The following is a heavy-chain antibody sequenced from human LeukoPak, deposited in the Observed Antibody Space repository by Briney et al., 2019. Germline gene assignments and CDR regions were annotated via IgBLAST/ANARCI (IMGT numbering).Heavy chain of an antibody. V-gene: IGHV1-69*05. CDR3: ARDSLGYDFWSGYERFDYYYYYMDV. CDR2: IIPIFGTA. CDR1: GGTFSSYA. D-gene: IGHD3-3*01. J-gene: IGHJ6*03. Sequence: EASVKVSCKASGGTFSSYAISWVRQAPGQGLEWMEGIIPIFGTANYAQRFQGRVTITTDESTSTAYMELSSLRSEDTAVYYCARDSLGYDFWSGYERFDYYYYYMDVWGKGTTVTVSS.